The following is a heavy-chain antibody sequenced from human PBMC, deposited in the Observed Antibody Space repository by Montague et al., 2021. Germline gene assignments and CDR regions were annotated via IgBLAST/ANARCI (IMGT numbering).Heavy chain of an antibody. D-gene: IGHD6-19*01. V-gene: IGHV4-59*01. J-gene: IGHJ6*02. CDR2: VYNNYRT. Sequence: SETLSLTCTVSGGSISSYCWCWSRQPPGKGLGWIWYVYNNYRTNYNPTLTSRGTISVDTSKNQISLRLSSVTAADTAVYYCARDVYSSGWSGYGMDVWGQGTTVTVSS. CDR3: ARDVYSSGWSGYGMDV. CDR1: GGSISSYC.